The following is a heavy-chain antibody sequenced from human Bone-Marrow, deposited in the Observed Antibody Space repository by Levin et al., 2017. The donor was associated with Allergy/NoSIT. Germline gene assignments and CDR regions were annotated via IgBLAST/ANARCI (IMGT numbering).Heavy chain of an antibody. V-gene: IGHV3-23*01. CDR3: TKGGIAVAAVNFDY. CDR1: GFIFNNYA. D-gene: IGHD6-19*01. J-gene: IGHJ4*02. CDR2: ISPSDSST. Sequence: GGSLRLSCAASGFIFNNYAMAWVRQAPGKGLEWVSSISPSDSSTFYADSVKGRFTISRDNAKNTLYLQMDSLRVEDTALYYCTKGGIAVAAVNFDYWGQGTLVTVSS.